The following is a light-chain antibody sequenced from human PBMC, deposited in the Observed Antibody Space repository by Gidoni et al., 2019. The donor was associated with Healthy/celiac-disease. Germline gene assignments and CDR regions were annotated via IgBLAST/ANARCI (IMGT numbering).Light chain of an antibody. Sequence: EKVLTKHTATLSLSPGERATLSCRASQSVSSSYLAWYQQKPGQAPRLLIYVASSRATGIPARFSGSGSGTDFTLTISRLEPEDFAVYYCQQYSSSPLTFXGXTKVEIK. J-gene: IGKJ4*01. V-gene: IGKV3-20*01. CDR1: QSVSSSY. CDR2: VAS. CDR3: QQYSSSPLT.